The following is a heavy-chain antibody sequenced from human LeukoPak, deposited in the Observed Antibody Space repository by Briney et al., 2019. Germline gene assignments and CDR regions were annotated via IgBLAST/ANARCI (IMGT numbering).Heavy chain of an antibody. V-gene: IGHV3-53*01. D-gene: IGHD3-10*01. CDR3: ASCRTYYYGSGSYYPPPRPYNWFDP. Sequence: GGSLRLSCAASGFTVSSNDMSWVRQAPGKGLECISVIYSGGSTDYADSVKGRLTISRDNSKNTLYLQMNSLRAEDTAVYYCASCRTYYYGSGSYYPPPRPYNWFDPWGQGTLVTVSS. CDR2: IYSGGST. CDR1: GFTVSSND. J-gene: IGHJ5*02.